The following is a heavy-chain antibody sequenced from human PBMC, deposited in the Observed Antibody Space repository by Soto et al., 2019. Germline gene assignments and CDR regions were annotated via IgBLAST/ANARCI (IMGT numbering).Heavy chain of an antibody. CDR1: GGSVSSGSYY. CDR3: ARVGTHDYGSGGSSFDI. Sequence: SETLSLTCTVSGGSVSSGSYYWSWIRQPPGKGLEWIGYIYYSGSTNYNPSLKSRGTISVDTSKNQFSLKLSFGTAADTAVYYCARVGTHDYGSGGSSFDIWGQGTMVTVSS. CDR2: IYYSGST. V-gene: IGHV4-61*01. J-gene: IGHJ3*02. D-gene: IGHD3-10*01.